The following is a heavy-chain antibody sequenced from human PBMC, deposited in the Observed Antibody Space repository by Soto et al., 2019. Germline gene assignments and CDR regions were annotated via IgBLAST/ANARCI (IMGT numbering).Heavy chain of an antibody. CDR1: GGTCISYW. Sequence: VGSLRLSCAASGGTCISYWMSWVRQAPGKGLEWVANIKQDGSEKYYVDSVKGRFTISRDNAKNSLYLQMNSLRAEDTAVYYCARTDVLLWFGEPMDFDYWGQGTLVTVSS. CDR3: ARTDVLLWFGEPMDFDY. J-gene: IGHJ4*02. V-gene: IGHV3-7*01. D-gene: IGHD3-10*01. CDR2: IKQDGSEK.